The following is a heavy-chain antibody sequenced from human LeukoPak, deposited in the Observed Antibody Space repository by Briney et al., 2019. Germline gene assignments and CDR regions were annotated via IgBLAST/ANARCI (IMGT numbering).Heavy chain of an antibody. V-gene: IGHV3-23*01. D-gene: IGHD2-2*01. CDR3: AKDQFPLVVPAATCDY. CDR2: ISGSGGST. Sequence: VASVKVSCKASGYTFTSYGISWVRQAPGKGLEWVSAISGSGGSTYYADSVKGRFTISRDNSKNTLYLQMNSLRAEDTAVYYCAKDQFPLVVPAATCDYWGQGTLVTVSS. J-gene: IGHJ4*02. CDR1: GYTFTSYG.